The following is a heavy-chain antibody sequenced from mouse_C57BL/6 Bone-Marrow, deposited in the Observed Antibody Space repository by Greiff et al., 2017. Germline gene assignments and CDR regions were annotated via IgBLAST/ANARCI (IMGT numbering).Heavy chain of an antibody. CDR2: ISYDGSN. D-gene: IGHD2-5*01. J-gene: IGHJ2*01. V-gene: IGHV3-6*01. CDR1: GYSITSGYY. Sequence: EVKLMESGPGLVKPSQSLSLTCSVTGYSITSGYYWNWIRQFPGNKLEWMGYISYDGSNNYNPSLKNRISITRDTSTNQFFLKLNSVTTEDTATYYCARDLGYSNSYWGQGTTLTVSS. CDR3: ARDLGYSNSY.